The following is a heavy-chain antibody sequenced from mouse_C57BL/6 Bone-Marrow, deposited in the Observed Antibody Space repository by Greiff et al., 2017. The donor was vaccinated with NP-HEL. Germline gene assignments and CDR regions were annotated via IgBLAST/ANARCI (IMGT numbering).Heavy chain of an antibody. CDR3: ARRFTTVVAPFAY. J-gene: IGHJ3*01. CDR1: GFTFSSYT. Sequence: EVQGVESGGGLVKPGGSLKLSCAASGFTFSSYTMSWVRQTPEKRLEWVATISGGGGNTYYPDSVKGRFTISRDNAKNTLYLQMSSLRSEDTALYYCARRFTTVVAPFAYWGQGTLVTVSA. V-gene: IGHV5-9*01. CDR2: ISGGGGNT. D-gene: IGHD1-1*01.